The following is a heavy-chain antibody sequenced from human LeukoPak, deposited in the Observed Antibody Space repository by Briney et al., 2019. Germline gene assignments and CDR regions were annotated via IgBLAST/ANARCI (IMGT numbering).Heavy chain of an antibody. CDR2: ISHRGST. CDR1: GYSISNGYY. V-gene: IGHV4-38-2*02. CDR3: ARHKDYYYSYMDV. J-gene: IGHJ6*03. Sequence: SETLSLTCTVSGYSISNGYYWGWIRQPPGKGLEWVGSISHRGSTYYNPSLRSRITISVDTSKNQFSLKLSSVTAADTAVYYCARHKDYYYSYMDVWGKGTTVTISS.